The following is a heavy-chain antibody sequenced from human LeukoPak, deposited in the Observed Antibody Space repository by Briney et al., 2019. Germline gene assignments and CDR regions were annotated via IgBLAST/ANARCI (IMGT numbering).Heavy chain of an antibody. CDR3: ATDLGLTIIRGVIVH. V-gene: IGHV3-15*01. J-gene: IGHJ4*02. CDR1: GFTFTNAW. CDR2: IKSKGDGETT. Sequence: GGSLRLSCAASGFTFTNAWMTWVRQAPGKGLEWVGRIKSKGDGETTDYAEPVKGRFIMSRDDAKATLYLQMNSLNAEDTAVYYCATDLGLTIIRGVIVHWGQGALVTVSS. D-gene: IGHD3-10*01.